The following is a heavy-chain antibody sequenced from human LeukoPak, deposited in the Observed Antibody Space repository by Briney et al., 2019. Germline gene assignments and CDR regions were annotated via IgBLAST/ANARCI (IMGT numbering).Heavy chain of an antibody. CDR1: GGSFSGYY. CDR2: INHSGST. Sequence: SETLSLTCAVYGGSFSGYYWSWTRQPPGKGLEWIGEINHSGSTNYNPSLKSRVTISVDTSKNQFSLKLSSVTAADTAVYYCARARGGYCSSTSCRKNNWFDPWGQGTLVTVSS. CDR3: ARARGGYCSSTSCRKNNWFDP. V-gene: IGHV4-34*01. D-gene: IGHD2-2*01. J-gene: IGHJ5*02.